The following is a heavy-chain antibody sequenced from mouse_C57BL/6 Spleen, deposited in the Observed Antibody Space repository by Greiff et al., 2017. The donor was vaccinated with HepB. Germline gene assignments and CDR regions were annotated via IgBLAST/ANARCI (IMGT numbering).Heavy chain of an antibody. CDR3: TRELASYYYGSSLPFY. CDR2: IDPETGGT. CDR1: GYTFTDYE. Sequence: QLQQSGAELVRPGASVTLSCKASGYTFTDYEMHWVKQTPVHGLEWIGAIDPETGGTAYNQKFKGKAILTADKSSSTAYMELRSLTSEDSAVYYCTRELASYYYGSSLPFYWGQGTLVTVSA. V-gene: IGHV1-15*01. J-gene: IGHJ3*01. D-gene: IGHD1-1*01.